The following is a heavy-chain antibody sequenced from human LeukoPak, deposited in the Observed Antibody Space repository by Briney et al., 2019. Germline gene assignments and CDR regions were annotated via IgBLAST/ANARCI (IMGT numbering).Heavy chain of an antibody. V-gene: IGHV3-23*01. CDR2: ISDSGVST. CDR3: AGDPEYSSSWSADAFDI. CDR1: GFTFSSYV. Sequence: PGGSLRLSCAASGFTFSSYVMNWVRQAPGKGLEWVSVISDSGVSTYYADSVKGRFTISRDNSKNTLYLQINSLRAEDTAVYYCAGDPEYSSSWSADAFDIWGQGTMVTVSS. D-gene: IGHD6-13*01. J-gene: IGHJ3*02.